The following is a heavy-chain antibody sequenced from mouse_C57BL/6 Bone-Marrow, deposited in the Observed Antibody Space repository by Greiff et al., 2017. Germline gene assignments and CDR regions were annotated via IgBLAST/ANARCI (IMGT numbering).Heavy chain of an antibody. V-gene: IGHV1-31*01. CDR3: ARGGDGVTTYYFDY. CDR2: IYPYNGVS. Sequence: VQLKESGPELVKPGASVKISCKASGYSFTGYYMHWVKQSPGNILDWIGYIYPYNGVSSYNQKFKGKATLTVDKSSSTAYMALRSLTSEDSAVYYCARGGDGVTTYYFDYWGQGTTLTVSS. D-gene: IGHD2-2*01. J-gene: IGHJ2*01. CDR1: GYSFTGYY.